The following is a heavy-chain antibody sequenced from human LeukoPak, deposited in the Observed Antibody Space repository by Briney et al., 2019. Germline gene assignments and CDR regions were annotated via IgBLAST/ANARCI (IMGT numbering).Heavy chain of an antibody. Sequence: SETLSLTCAVYGGSFSGYYWSWIRQPPGKGLEWIGEINHSGSTNYNPSLKSRVTISVDTSKNQFSLKLSSVTAADTAVNYCARGGDVDTAMGDFDYWGQGTLVTVSS. CDR2: INHSGST. J-gene: IGHJ4*02. CDR3: ARGGDVDTAMGDFDY. CDR1: GGSFSGYY. D-gene: IGHD5-18*01. V-gene: IGHV4-34*01.